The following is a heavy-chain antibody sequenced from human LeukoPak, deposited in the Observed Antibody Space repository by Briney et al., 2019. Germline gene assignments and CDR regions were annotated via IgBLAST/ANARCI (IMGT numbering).Heavy chain of an antibody. V-gene: IGHV4-4*07. CDR2: IYTSGST. CDR3: ARDFCNMVRGVTGMDP. J-gene: IGHJ5*02. D-gene: IGHD3-10*01. Sequence: SETLSLTCTVSGGSISSYYWSWIRQPAGKGLEWIGRIYTSGSTNYNPSLKSRVTMSVDTSKNQFSLKLSSVTAADTAVYYCARDFCNMVRGVTGMDPWGQGTLVTVSS. CDR1: GGSISSYY.